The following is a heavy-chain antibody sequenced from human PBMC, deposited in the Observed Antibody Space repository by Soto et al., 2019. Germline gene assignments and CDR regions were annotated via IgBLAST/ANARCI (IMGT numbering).Heavy chain of an antibody. CDR2: ISAGGDGT. CDR3: VSQPHWARPFES. V-gene: IGHV3-23*01. D-gene: IGHD7-27*01. CDR1: GFSFRSYA. Sequence: EVQLLESGGDLAQRGGSLRLSCAASGFSFRSYAMGWVRQAPGKGLNWVSSISAGGDGTYYADSVKGRFTISRDNSKHTLYLQMNSLRTEDTGVYYCVSQPHWARPFESWGQGTLANVSS. J-gene: IGHJ4*02.